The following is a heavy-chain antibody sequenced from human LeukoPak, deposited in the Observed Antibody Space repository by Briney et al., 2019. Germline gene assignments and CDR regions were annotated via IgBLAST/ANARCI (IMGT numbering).Heavy chain of an antibody. CDR2: IWYDGSNK. CDR1: GFTFSSYG. Sequence: QPGRSLRLSCAASGFTFSSYGMHWVRPAPGKGLEWVAVIWYDGSNKYYADSVKGRFTISRHNSKNTLYLQMNSLRAEDTAVYYCARMAVVYFDYWGQGTLVTVSS. CDR3: ARMAVVYFDY. D-gene: IGHD5-24*01. J-gene: IGHJ4*02. V-gene: IGHV3-33*01.